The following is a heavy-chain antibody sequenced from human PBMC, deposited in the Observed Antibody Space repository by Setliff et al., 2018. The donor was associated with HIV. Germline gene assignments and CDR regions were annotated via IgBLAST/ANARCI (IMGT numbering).Heavy chain of an antibody. CDR3: ARDPGQWLVKGGMDA. CDR2: IYYSGAT. CDR1: GASFTSYY. D-gene: IGHD6-19*01. Sequence: SETLSLTCTVSGASFTSYYWSWIRQPPGKGLEWIGFIYYSGATRYNPDLKSRVTISLDTSKNQFSLRLISVTAADTAIYYCARDPGQWLVKGGMDAWGQGIAVTVSS. J-gene: IGHJ6*02. V-gene: IGHV4-59*01.